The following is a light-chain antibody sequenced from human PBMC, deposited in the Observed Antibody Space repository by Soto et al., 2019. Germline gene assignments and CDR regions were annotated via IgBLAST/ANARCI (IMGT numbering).Light chain of an antibody. CDR3: AAWDDSVNGPV. CDR1: ASSIGSNA. Sequence: QSVLTQPPSASATPGQGVSISCSGSASSIGSNAVNWYQQLPGTAPKLLIYKNSQRPSGVPDRFSGSKSGTSASLAISGLQSEDEADYYCAAWDDSVNGPVFGGGTKVTVL. J-gene: IGLJ3*02. V-gene: IGLV1-44*01. CDR2: KNS.